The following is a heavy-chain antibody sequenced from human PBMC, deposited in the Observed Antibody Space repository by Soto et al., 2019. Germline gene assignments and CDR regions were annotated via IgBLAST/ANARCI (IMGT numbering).Heavy chain of an antibody. V-gene: IGHV1-18*01. J-gene: IGHJ4*02. CDR3: ARHTAPDIVVVVAATWLEPPDY. D-gene: IGHD2-15*01. Sequence: ASVKVSCKASGYTFTSYGISWVRQAPGQGLEWMGWISAYNGNTNYAQKLQGRVTMTTDTSTSTAYMELRSLRSDDTAVYYCARHTAPDIVVVVAATWLEPPDYWGQGTLVTVSS. CDR1: GYTFTSYG. CDR2: ISAYNGNT.